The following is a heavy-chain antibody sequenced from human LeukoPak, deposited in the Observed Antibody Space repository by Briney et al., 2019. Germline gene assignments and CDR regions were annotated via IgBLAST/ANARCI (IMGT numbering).Heavy chain of an antibody. Sequence: GGSLRLSCTASGFTFSGAWMTWVRQAPGKGLEWVANIREDGTEKNYVDSVKGRFTISRDNAKNSLFLQMSNLRVEDTAVYYCAKVAKYYYGSETYYFFEHWGQGTPVTASS. CDR1: GFTFSGAW. V-gene: IGHV3-7*01. CDR2: IREDGTEK. J-gene: IGHJ4*02. CDR3: AKVAKYYYGSETYYFFEH. D-gene: IGHD3-10*01.